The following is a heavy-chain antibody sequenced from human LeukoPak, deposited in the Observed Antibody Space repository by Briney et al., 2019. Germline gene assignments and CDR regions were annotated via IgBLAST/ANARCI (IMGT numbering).Heavy chain of an antibody. J-gene: IGHJ4*02. D-gene: IGHD3-22*01. V-gene: IGHV1-18*04. Sequence: ASVKVSCKASGYTFTSYGISWVRQAPGQGLEWMGWISAYNGNTNYAQKLQGRVTMTTDTSTSTAYMELRSLRAEDTAVYYCARGEGTMIVVVTPFDYWGQGTLVTVSS. CDR1: GYTFTSYG. CDR2: ISAYNGNT. CDR3: ARGEGTMIVVVTPFDY.